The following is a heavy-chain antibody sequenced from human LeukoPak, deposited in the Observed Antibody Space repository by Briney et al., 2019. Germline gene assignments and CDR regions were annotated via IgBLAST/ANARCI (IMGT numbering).Heavy chain of an antibody. CDR3: ARREAVTKRDYFDY. CDR1: GGSISSYF. J-gene: IGHJ4*02. V-gene: IGHV4-59*08. CDR2: IYYSGST. D-gene: IGHD2-8*01. Sequence: SEALSLTCTISGGSISSYFWTWIRQPPGKRLEWIGYIYYSGSTNYNPSLKSRVTISLDTSKNQFSLKLSSVTAADTAVYYCARREAVTKRDYFDYWGQGTLVTVS.